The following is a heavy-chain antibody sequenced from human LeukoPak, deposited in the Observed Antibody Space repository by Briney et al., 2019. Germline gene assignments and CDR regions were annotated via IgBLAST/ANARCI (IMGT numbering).Heavy chain of an antibody. CDR3: ARSLYSGGGHYYFDY. Sequence: SETLSLTCAVSGGSLSAYIWSWIRQTPGKGREWIGCFYHSGDTRFSPSLTGRVTISLDTSKNQFSLKLTSVTTADTAVYYCARSLYSGGGHYYFDYWGQGIQVTVSS. CDR1: GGSLSAYI. J-gene: IGHJ4*02. CDR2: FYHSGDT. D-gene: IGHD3-10*01. V-gene: IGHV4-59*01.